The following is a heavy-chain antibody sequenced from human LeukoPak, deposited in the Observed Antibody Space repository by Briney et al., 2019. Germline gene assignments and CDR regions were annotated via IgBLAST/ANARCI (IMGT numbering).Heavy chain of an antibody. CDR1: GYTFTSYA. CDR2: INTNTGNP. Sequence: ASVKVSCKASGYTFTSYAMNWVRQAPGQGLEWMGWINTNTGNPTYAQGFTGRFVFSLDTSVSTAYLQISSLEAEDTAVYYCASRYFDPPYYFDPWGQGTLVTVSS. D-gene: IGHD3-9*01. J-gene: IGHJ4*02. V-gene: IGHV7-4-1*02. CDR3: ASRYFDPPYYFDP.